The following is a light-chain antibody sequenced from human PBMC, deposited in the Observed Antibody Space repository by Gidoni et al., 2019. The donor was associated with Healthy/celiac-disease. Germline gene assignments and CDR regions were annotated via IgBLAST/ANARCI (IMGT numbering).Light chain of an antibody. CDR2: EDN. V-gene: IGLV6-57*01. CDR3: QSYDSSNQV. J-gene: IGLJ3*02. CDR1: SCRIASNY. Sequence: NFMLTHPHSVSESPWKTVTISCTRSSCRIASNYVQWYQQRPGSSPTTVIYEDNQRPSGVPDRFSGSIDSSSNSASLTISGLKTEDEADYYCQSYDSSNQVFGGGTKLTVL.